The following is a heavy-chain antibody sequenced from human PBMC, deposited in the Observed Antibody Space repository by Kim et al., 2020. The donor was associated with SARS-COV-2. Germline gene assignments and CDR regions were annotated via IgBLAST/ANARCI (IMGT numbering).Heavy chain of an antibody. CDR1: GGSISSYY. V-gene: IGHV4-59*08. CDR2: IYYSGST. J-gene: IGHJ4*02. CDR3: ARLGSSSTMRLDY. D-gene: IGHD6-6*01. Sequence: SETLSLTCTVSGGSISSYYWSWIRQPPGKGLEWIGYIYYSGSTNYNPSLKSRVTISVDTSKNQFSLKLSSVTAADTAVYYCARLGSSSTMRLDYWGQGTLVTVSS.